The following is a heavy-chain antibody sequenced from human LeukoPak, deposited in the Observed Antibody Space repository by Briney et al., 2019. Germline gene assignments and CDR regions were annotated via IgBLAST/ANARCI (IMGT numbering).Heavy chain of an antibody. CDR3: ARHYYHSGEDYYDMDV. CDR1: GFSLSTRGVG. Sequence: SGPTLVKPTQTLTLTCTFSGFSLSTRGVGVGWIRQPPGKALEWLAVIYWNDNKRYSPSLKSRLSITKDTSKTQLVLTMTNMDPVDTATYYCARHYYHSGEDYYDMDVWGKGTTVTISS. D-gene: IGHD3-22*01. J-gene: IGHJ6*03. V-gene: IGHV2-5*01. CDR2: IYWNDNK.